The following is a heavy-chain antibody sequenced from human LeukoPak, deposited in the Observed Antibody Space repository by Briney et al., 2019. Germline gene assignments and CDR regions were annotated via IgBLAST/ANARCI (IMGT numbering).Heavy chain of an antibody. D-gene: IGHD3-3*01. Sequence: GSLRLSFAAPGVTFSSYSVGWVRQAPGKGLEWVSSISSSSSYIYYADSVKGRFTISRDNAKNSLYLQMNSLRAEDTAVYYCARDLRFLEWSHSYMDVWGKGTTVTVSS. CDR1: GVTFSSYS. J-gene: IGHJ6*03. CDR3: ARDLRFLEWSHSYMDV. V-gene: IGHV3-21*01. CDR2: ISSSSSYI.